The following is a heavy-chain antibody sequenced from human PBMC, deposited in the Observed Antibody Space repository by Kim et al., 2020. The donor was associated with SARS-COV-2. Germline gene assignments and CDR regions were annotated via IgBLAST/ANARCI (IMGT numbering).Heavy chain of an antibody. J-gene: IGHJ3*02. V-gene: IGHV3-20*01. Sequence: GGSLRLSCAASGFTFDNYGMSWVRQAPGKGLEWVSGVNWNGRSTSYADSVKGRFTTSRDNSKNSLYLQMNSLRAEDTALYHCARVGRPIDSSPYYLFDIWGQGTMVTVSS. CDR2: VNWNGRST. CDR1: GFTFDNYG. D-gene: IGHD3-22*01. CDR3: ARVGRPIDSSPYYLFDI.